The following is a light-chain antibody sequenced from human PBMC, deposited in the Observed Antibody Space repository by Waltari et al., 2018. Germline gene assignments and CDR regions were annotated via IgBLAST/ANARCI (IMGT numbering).Light chain of an antibody. CDR2: GAS. Sequence: IVLTQSPGTLSLSPGGRATLSCRASQSVGRYLAWYQQKPGQAPRLLIYGASTRATGIPDRFSGSGSGTDFSLIISRLEPEDFAVYFCQKYEALPATFGQGTKVEIK. J-gene: IGKJ1*01. V-gene: IGKV3-20*01. CDR3: QKYEALPAT. CDR1: QSVGRY.